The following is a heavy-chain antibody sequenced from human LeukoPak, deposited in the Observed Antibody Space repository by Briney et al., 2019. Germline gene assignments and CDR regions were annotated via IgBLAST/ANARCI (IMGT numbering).Heavy chain of an antibody. Sequence: SGTLSLTCAVSGGSISTNIWWSWVRPPPGRGLEWIGEIYHSGSTNYNPSLKSRVTISVDKSKNQFSLELSSVTAADTAVYYCATTGSRSYFDYWGQGTLVPVSS. CDR3: ATTGSRSYFDY. V-gene: IGHV4-4*02. CDR2: IYHSGST. J-gene: IGHJ4*02. D-gene: IGHD2-8*02. CDR1: GGSISTNIW.